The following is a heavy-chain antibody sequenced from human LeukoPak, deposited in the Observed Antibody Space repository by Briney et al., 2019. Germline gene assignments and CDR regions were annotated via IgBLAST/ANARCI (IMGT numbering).Heavy chain of an antibody. V-gene: IGHV1-69*05. D-gene: IGHD2-21*02. CDR3: ARGNCGGDCYPYHYYYYMVV. Sequence: SVKVSCKASGGTFSSYAISWVRQAPGQGLEWMGGIIPIFGTANCAQKFQGRVTITTDESTSTAYMELSSLRSEDTAVYYCARGNCGGDCYPYHYYYYMVVWGKGTTVTVSS. J-gene: IGHJ6*03. CDR2: IIPIFGTA. CDR1: GGTFSSYA.